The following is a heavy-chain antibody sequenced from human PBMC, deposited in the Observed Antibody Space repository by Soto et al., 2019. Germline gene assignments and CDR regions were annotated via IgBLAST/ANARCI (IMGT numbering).Heavy chain of an antibody. V-gene: IGHV3-30*18. Sequence: QIQLVESGGGVVQPGRSLRLSCAASGFTFSTYDMHWVRQAPGKGLEWVAVISYDGSNQYYADSVKGRFTISRDNSKNTLYLPIKRLRAEDTAVYYCAKDLYYYDSSGYSDYWGQGTLVTVSS. CDR3: AKDLYYYDSSGYSDY. J-gene: IGHJ4*02. CDR1: GFTFSTYD. CDR2: ISYDGSNQ. D-gene: IGHD3-22*01.